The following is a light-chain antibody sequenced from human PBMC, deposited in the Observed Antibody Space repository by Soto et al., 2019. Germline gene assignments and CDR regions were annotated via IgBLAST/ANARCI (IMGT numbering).Light chain of an antibody. CDR2: GAS. CDR3: QHYGTSPIT. Sequence: ENVLTQSPGTLSFSPGERATLSCRASQTVSSYLTWYQQRPGQAPRLLIYGASKRATGIPDRFSGSGSGTDFTLTISRLEPEDFALYYCQHYGTSPITFGQGTRLEIK. J-gene: IGKJ5*01. CDR1: QTVSSY. V-gene: IGKV3-20*01.